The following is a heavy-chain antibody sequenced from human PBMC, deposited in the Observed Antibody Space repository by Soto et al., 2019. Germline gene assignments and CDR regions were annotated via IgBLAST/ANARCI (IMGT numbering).Heavy chain of an antibody. CDR2: ISYDGSNK. Sequence: QVQLVESGGGVVQPGRSLRLSCAASGFTFSSYGMHWVRQAPGKGLEWVAVISYDGSNKYYADSVKGRFTIARDNSKNTLYLQMNSLGAEDTAVYYCAKDLGLNDFWSPGGGAGLMDVWGQGTTVTVSS. J-gene: IGHJ6*02. CDR3: AKDLGLNDFWSPGGGAGLMDV. CDR1: GFTFSSYG. D-gene: IGHD3-3*01. V-gene: IGHV3-30*18.